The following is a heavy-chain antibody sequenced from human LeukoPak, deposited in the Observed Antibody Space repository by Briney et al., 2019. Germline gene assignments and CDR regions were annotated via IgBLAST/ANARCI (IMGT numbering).Heavy chain of an antibody. CDR3: ARVVGATIDY. V-gene: IGHV4-59*01. Sequence: PSETLSLTCTVSGGSISSYYWSWIRQPPGKGLEWIGYIYYSGSTNYNPSLKSRVTISVDTSKSQFSLKLSSVTAADTAVYYGARVVGATIDYWGQGTLVTVSS. CDR1: GGSISSYY. J-gene: IGHJ4*02. CDR2: IYYSGST. D-gene: IGHD1-26*01.